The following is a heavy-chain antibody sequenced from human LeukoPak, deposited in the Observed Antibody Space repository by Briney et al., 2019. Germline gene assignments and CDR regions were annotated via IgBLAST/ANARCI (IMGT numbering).Heavy chain of an antibody. J-gene: IGHJ4*02. CDR3: ARVPPARVGTFDY. V-gene: IGHV4-34*01. Sequence: SETLSLTCAVYGGSFSDYYWNWIRQSPGKGLEWIGEIHHSGSTNYNPSLKSRVTISVDVYKNHFALSLSSVTAADTAIYYSARVPPARVGTFDYWGQGTLVTVSS. CDR1: GGSFSDYY. CDR2: IHHSGST. D-gene: IGHD1-26*01.